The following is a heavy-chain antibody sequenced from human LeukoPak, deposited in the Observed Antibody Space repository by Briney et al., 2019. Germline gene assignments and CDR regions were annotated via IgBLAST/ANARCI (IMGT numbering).Heavy chain of an antibody. CDR3: ARDAPSEDYGDYDPFDY. CDR1: GFTFSSYS. CDR2: ISSSSSYI. V-gene: IGHV3-21*01. D-gene: IGHD4-17*01. Sequence: GGSLRLSCAASGFTFSSYSMNWVRQAPGKGLEWDSSISSSSSYIYYADSVKGRFTISRDNAKNSLYLQMNSLRAEDTAVYYCARDAPSEDYGDYDPFDYWGQGTLVTVSS. J-gene: IGHJ4*02.